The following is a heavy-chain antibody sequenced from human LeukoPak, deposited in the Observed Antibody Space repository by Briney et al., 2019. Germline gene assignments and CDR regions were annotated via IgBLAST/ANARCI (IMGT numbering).Heavy chain of an antibody. CDR2: ISAYNGNT. J-gene: IGHJ4*02. CDR1: GYTFTSYG. Sequence: ASVKVSCKASGYTFTSYGISWVRQAPGQGLEWMGWISAYNGNTNYAQKLQGRVTMTTDTSTSTAYMELRSLRSDDTAVYYCARVDTAVVRTYYFDYWGQGTLVTVSS. D-gene: IGHD5-18*01. CDR3: ARVDTAVVRTYYFDY. V-gene: IGHV1-18*01.